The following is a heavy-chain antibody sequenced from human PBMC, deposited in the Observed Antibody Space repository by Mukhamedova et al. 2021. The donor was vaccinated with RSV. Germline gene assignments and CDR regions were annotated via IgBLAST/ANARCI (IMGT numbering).Heavy chain of an antibody. J-gene: IGHJ6*02. Sequence: VRQAPGQGLEWMGGIIPILGIANYAQKFQGRVTITADESTSTAYMELSSLRSEDTAVYYCPRAGPHYYYGMDVWGQGTTVTVSS. CDR3: PRAGPHYYYGMDV. V-gene: IGHV1-69*10. CDR2: IIPILGIA.